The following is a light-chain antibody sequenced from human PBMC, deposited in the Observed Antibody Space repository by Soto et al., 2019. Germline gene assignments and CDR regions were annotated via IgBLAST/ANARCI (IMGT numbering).Light chain of an antibody. Sequence: QSALTQPPSASGSPGQSVAISCTGTSSDVGGNNYVSWYQQHPGKAPKLLVYEVTKRPAGVPDRFSGSKSGNTASLTVSGLQAEDEADYYCSSYAGSNSVIFGGGTKLHRP. CDR3: SSYAGSNSVI. V-gene: IGLV2-8*01. CDR1: SSDVGGNNY. CDR2: EVT. J-gene: IGLJ2*01.